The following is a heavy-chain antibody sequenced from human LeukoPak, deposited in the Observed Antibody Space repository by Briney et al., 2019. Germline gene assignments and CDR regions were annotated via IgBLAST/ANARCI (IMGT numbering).Heavy chain of an antibody. CDR2: ISGSGGST. J-gene: IGHJ4*02. V-gene: IGHV3-23*01. CDR1: GFTFTTYA. CDR3: AKGSLLWWGFDY. D-gene: IGHD3-10*01. Sequence: RGSLRLSCAASGFTFTTYAMTWVRQAPGKGLEWVSSISGSGGSTYYADSVKGRFTISRDNSKNTLYLQMNSLRAEDTAIYYCAKGSLLWWGFDYWGQGILVTVPS.